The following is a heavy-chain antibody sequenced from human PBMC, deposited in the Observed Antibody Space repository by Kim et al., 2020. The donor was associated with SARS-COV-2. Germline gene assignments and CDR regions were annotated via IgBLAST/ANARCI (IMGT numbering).Heavy chain of an antibody. CDR1: GGLISSYY. CDR3: ARAMVRATNFVNWFDS. J-gene: IGHJ5*01. Sequence: SETLSLTCTVSGGLISSYYWSWIRRPPGRGLEWIGFIHYSGSTNYNPSLKSRVTISVDTSKNQYSLKLSSVTAADTAVYYCARAMVRATNFVNWFDSWGQGTLVTVSS. V-gene: IGHV4-59*01. CDR2: IHYSGST. D-gene: IGHD3-10*01.